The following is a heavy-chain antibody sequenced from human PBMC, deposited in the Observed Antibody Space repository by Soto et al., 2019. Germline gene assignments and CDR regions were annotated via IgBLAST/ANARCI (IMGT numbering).Heavy chain of an antibody. CDR3: ARDRLRGYDSSGFYS. Sequence: SETLSLTCTVSGGSISSGDYYWSWIRQPPGKGLEWIGYIYYSGSTYNNPSLKSRVTMTTATSTNTVFLELRSLKSDDTAIYYCARDRLRGYDSSGFYSWGQGTMVTVSS. V-gene: IGHV4-30-4*02. CDR2: IYYSGST. J-gene: IGHJ4*02. D-gene: IGHD3-22*01. CDR1: GGSISSGDYY.